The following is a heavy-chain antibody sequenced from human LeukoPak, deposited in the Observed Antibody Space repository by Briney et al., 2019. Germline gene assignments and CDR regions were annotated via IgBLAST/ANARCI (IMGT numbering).Heavy chain of an antibody. CDR3: ARVKIKGGITIFKEYHYMDV. CDR1: AYTFTGYY. J-gene: IGHJ6*03. V-gene: IGHV1-2*02. Sequence: ASVKVSCKASAYTFTGYYMHWVRQAPGQGLEWMGWINPNSGGTNYAQKFQGRVTMTRGTSISTAYMELSRLRSDDTAVYYCARVKIKGGITIFKEYHYMDVWGKGTTVTVSS. CDR2: INPNSGGT. D-gene: IGHD3-3*01.